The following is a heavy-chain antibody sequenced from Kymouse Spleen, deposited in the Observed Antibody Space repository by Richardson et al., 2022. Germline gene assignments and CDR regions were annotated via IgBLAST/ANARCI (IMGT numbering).Heavy chain of an antibody. CDR1: GFTFSSYG. CDR2: ISYDGSNK. CDR3: AKEGRGYSYGYYYYYYGMDV. J-gene: IGHJ6*02. Sequence: QVQLVESGGGVVQPGRSLRLSCAASGFTFSSYGMHWVRQAPGKGLEWVAVISYDGSNKYYADSVKGRFTISRDNSKNTLYLQMNSLRAEDTAVYYCAKEGRGYSYGYYYYYYGMDVWGQGTTVTVSS. V-gene: IGHV3-30*18. D-gene: IGHD5-18,IGHD5-18*01.